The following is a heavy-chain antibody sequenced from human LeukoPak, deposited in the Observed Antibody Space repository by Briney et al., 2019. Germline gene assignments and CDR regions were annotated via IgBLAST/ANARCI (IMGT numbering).Heavy chain of an antibody. CDR3: ARRGYCSGGSCFPFDY. CDR2: IYHSGST. D-gene: IGHD2-15*01. Sequence: ASGTLSLTCAVSGGSISGSNWWSWVRQPPGKGLEWIGEIYHSGSTNYNPSLKSRVTISVDRSKNQFSLRLSSVTAADTAVYYCARRGYCSGGSCFPFDYWGQGTLVTVSS. J-gene: IGHJ4*02. V-gene: IGHV4-4*02. CDR1: GGSISGSNW.